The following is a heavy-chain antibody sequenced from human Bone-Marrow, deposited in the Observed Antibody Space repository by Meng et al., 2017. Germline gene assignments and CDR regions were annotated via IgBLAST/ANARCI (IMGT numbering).Heavy chain of an antibody. CDR3: AMTLTYYYDSSGYYYPYYFDY. J-gene: IGHJ4*02. CDR1: GYSFTSYW. Sequence: KVSCKGSGYSFTSYWIGWVRQMPGKGLEWMGIIYPGDSDTRYSPSFQGQVTISADKSISTAYLQWSSLKASDTAMYYCAMTLTYYYDSSGYYYPYYFDYWGQGTRVTVSS. V-gene: IGHV5-51*01. D-gene: IGHD3-22*01. CDR2: IYPGDSDT.